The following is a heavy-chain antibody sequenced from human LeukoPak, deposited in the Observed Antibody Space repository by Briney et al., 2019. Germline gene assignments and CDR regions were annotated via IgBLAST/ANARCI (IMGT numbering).Heavy chain of an antibody. CDR1: GFTFIHYG. V-gene: IGHV3-33*06. Sequence: AGGSLRLSCATSGFTFIHYGMHWVRQAPGKGLEWVAVIWSDGTNRYYGDPVKGRFTISRDNFQRTVYLQMDSLRAEDTAVYYCVKDAQRGFDYSNSLDKWGQGTLVTVSS. CDR3: VKDAQRGFDYSNSLDK. D-gene: IGHD4-11*01. CDR2: IWSDGTNR. J-gene: IGHJ4*02.